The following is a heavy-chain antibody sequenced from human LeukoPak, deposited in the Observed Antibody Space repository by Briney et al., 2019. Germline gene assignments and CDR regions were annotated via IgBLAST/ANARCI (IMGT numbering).Heavy chain of an antibody. V-gene: IGHV3-30*02. D-gene: IGHD3-22*01. J-gene: IGHJ4*02. CDR2: IRYDGSDQ. Sequence: PGGSLRLSCTASQFTFRNYGMHWVRQAPGKGLQWVAFIRYDGSDQYYADSVKGRFTISRDNSNNTLYLQMISLRPEDTAVYYCVKDLGDSSGYYQDWGQGTLVTVSS. CDR3: VKDLGDSSGYYQD. CDR1: QFTFRNYG.